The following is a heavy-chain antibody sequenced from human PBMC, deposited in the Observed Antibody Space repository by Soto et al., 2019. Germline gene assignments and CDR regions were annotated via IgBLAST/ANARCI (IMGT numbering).Heavy chain of an antibody. J-gene: IGHJ4*02. CDR1: GFTFSRFS. D-gene: IGHD2-21*01. V-gene: IGHV3-30-3*01. CDR2: ISYDGSNT. Sequence: QVQLVESGGGVVQPGRSLTLSCAASGFTFSRFSMHWVRQAPGKGLAWVAVISYDGSNTHYAESVKGRFNISRDDSKNTVFLQMNSLRPEDTAVYYCAREVVLTEWYFDNWGQGILVTVSS. CDR3: AREVVLTEWYFDN.